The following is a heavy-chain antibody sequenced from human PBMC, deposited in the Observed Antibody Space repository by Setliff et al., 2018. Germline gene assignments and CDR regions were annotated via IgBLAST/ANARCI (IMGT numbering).Heavy chain of an antibody. CDR3: ARQTGEQVVDY. D-gene: IGHD2-8*02. CDR1: GYSISSGYY. Sequence: PSETLSLTCAVSGYSISSGYYWGWIRQPPGKGLEWIGSIHHRGSTYYNPSLKSRVTTLVDTSKNHFSLKLSSVTAADTAVYYCARQTGEQVVDYWGQGTLVTVSS. CDR2: IHHRGST. J-gene: IGHJ4*02. V-gene: IGHV4-38-2*01.